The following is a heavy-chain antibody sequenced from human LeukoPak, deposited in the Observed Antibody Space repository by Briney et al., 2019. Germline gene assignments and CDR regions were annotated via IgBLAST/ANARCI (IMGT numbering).Heavy chain of an antibody. Sequence: GGSLRLSCAASGFTFSSYAMRWVRQAPGKGLEWISSISGSGGSTNSADSVKGRFTISRDNSKNTLYLQMNSLRAEDTAVYYCAKEANLAGYFDYWGQGTLVTVPS. CDR3: AKEANLAGYFDY. CDR2: ISGSGGST. CDR1: GFTFSSYA. D-gene: IGHD3-10*01. J-gene: IGHJ4*02. V-gene: IGHV3-23*01.